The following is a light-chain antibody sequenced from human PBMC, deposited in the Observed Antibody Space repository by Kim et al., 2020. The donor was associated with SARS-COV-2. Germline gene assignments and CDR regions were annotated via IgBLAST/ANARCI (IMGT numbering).Light chain of an antibody. V-gene: IGKV1-5*01. CDR3: QQYNSYWT. CDR1: QSISSW. CDR2: DAS. J-gene: IGKJ1*01. Sequence: DIQMTQSPPTLSASVGDRVTITCRASQSISSWLAWYQQKPGKAPKLLIYDASSLESGVPSRLSGSGSGTEFTLTISSLQPDDFATYYCQQYNSYWTFGQGTKVDIK.